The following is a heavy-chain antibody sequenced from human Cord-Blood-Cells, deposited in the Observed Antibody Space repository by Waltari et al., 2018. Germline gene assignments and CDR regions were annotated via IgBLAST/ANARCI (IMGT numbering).Heavy chain of an antibody. D-gene: IGHD6-13*01. CDR1: GGSISSSSYY. Sequence: QLQLQESGPGLVKPSETLSLTCTVSGGSISSSSYYWGWIRQPPGKGLEWIGSIYYSGSTYYNPSLKSRVTISVDTSKNQFSLKLSSLTAADTAVYYCASDPGIAAADDAFDIWGQGTMVTVSS. V-gene: IGHV4-39*01. CDR3: ASDPGIAAADDAFDI. CDR2: IYYSGST. J-gene: IGHJ3*02.